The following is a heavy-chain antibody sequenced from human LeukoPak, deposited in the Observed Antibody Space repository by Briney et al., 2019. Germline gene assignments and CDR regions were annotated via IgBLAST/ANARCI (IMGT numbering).Heavy chain of an antibody. V-gene: IGHV3-21*01. CDR1: GFTLSSYS. J-gene: IGHJ5*02. CDR3: ARDPGLGCSSTSCYGGWFDP. Sequence: GGSLRLSCAASGFTLSSYSMNWVRQAPGKGLEWVSSISSSSSYIYYADSVKGRFTISRDNAKNSLYLQMNSLRAEDTAVYYCARDPGLGCSSTSCYGGWFDPWGQGTLVTVSS. CDR2: ISSSSSYI. D-gene: IGHD2-2*01.